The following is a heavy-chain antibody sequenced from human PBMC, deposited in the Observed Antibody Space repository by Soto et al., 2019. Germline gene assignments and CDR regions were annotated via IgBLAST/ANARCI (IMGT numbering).Heavy chain of an antibody. CDR2: IYWDDDK. D-gene: IGHD6-6*01. V-gene: IGHV2-5*02. CDR3: AHRLVSGEQLSSFDY. CDR1: GFSLSTSGVG. Sequence: GSGPTLVNPTQTLTLTCTFSGFSLSTSGVGVGWIRRPPGKALEWLALIYWDDDKRYSPSLKSRLTITKDTSKNQVVLTMTNMEPVDTATYYCAHRLVSGEQLSSFDYWGQGTLVTISS. J-gene: IGHJ4*02.